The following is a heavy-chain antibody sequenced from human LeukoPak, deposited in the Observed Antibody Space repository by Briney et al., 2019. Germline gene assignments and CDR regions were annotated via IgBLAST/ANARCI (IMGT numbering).Heavy chain of an antibody. CDR3: ARDRWSSTVTPGYFQH. D-gene: IGHD4-17*01. CDR2: ISFDANNK. CDR1: GFTFSTYG. Sequence: PGRSLRLSCAASGFTFSTYGMHWVRQAPGKGLDWVAVISFDANNKYYADSVKGRYTISRDNSKNTLWLQMNSLRAEDTAVYYCARDRWSSTVTPGYFQHWGQGTLVTVSS. J-gene: IGHJ1*01. V-gene: IGHV3-30*03.